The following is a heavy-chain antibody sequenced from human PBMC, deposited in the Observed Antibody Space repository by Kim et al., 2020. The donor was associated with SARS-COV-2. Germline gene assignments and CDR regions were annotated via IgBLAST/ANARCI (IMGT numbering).Heavy chain of an antibody. CDR1: GGSISSSSYY. CDR2: IYYSGST. CDR3: ARVKGDYGDQGADY. Sequence: SETLSLTCTVSGGSISSSSYYWGWIRQPPGKGLEWIGSIYYSGSTYYNPSLKSRVTISVDTSKNQFSLKLSSVTAADTAVYYCARVKGDYGDQGADYWGQGTLVTVSS. V-gene: IGHV4-39*07. D-gene: IGHD4-17*01. J-gene: IGHJ4*02.